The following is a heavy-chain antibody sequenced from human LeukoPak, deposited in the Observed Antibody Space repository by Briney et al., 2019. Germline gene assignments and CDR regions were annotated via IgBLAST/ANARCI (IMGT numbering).Heavy chain of an antibody. CDR1: SSYW. CDR2: IYYSGST. D-gene: IGHD5-18*01. CDR3: AREQLWWNYYYYGMDV. Sequence: SSYWMNWARQPPGKGLEWIGSIYYSGSTYYNPSLKSRVTISVDTSKNQFSLKLSSVTAADTAVYYCAREQLWWNYYYYGMDVWGQGTTVTVSS. V-gene: IGHV4-39*02. J-gene: IGHJ6*02.